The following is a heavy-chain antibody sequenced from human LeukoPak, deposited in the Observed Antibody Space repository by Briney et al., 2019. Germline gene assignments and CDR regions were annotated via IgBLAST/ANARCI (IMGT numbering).Heavy chain of an antibody. CDR2: IYTSGST. CDR3: ARDIGGSSGWYNYFDY. CDR1: GGSISSGSYF. D-gene: IGHD6-19*01. V-gene: IGHV4-61*02. Sequence: SETLSLTCTVSGGSISSGSYFGRWIPRPAGKGLEWFVRIYTSGSTNYNPSLKSRVTISVTTSKNQFSLTLSSVTAADTAVYYCARDIGGSSGWYNYFDYWGQGTLVTVSS. J-gene: IGHJ4*02.